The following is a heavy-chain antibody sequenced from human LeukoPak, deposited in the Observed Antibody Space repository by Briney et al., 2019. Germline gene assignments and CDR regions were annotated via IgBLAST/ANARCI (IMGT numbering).Heavy chain of an antibody. CDR2: IYYSGST. CDR1: GGSISSSSYY. D-gene: IGHD3-10*01. V-gene: IGHV4-39*07. CDR3: ARDTRGDVLWPDGWFDP. J-gene: IGHJ5*02. Sequence: PSETLSLTCTVSGGSISSSSYYWGWIRQPPGKGLEWIGSIYYSGSTYYNPSLKSRVTISVDTSKNQFSLKLSSVTAADTAVYYCARDTRGDVLWPDGWFDPWGQGTLVTVSS.